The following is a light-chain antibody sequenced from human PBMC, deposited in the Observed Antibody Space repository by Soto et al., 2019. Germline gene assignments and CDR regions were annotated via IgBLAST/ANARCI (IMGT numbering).Light chain of an antibody. Sequence: DIQMTQSPSTLSVSVGDRVTITCRASQGINSWLAWYQKKPGKVPKLLIYKASSLESGVPSRFSGSGSGTEFTLTISSLQPDDFATYFCQQYDSYPWTFGQGTKVEIK. J-gene: IGKJ1*01. CDR1: QGINSW. CDR3: QQYDSYPWT. CDR2: KAS. V-gene: IGKV1-5*03.